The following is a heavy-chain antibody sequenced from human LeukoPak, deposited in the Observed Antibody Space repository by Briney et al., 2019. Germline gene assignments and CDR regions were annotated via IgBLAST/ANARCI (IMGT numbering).Heavy chain of an antibody. Sequence: PSETLSLTCTVSGGSISSYYWSWIRQPPGKGLEWIGYIYYSGSTNYNPSLKSRVTISVDTSKNQFSLKLSSVTAADTAVYYCARDHYYDSSGYPKVRYFDLWGRGTLVTVSS. CDR1: GGSISSYY. CDR3: ARDHYYDSSGYPKVRYFDL. D-gene: IGHD3-22*01. CDR2: IYYSGST. V-gene: IGHV4-59*01. J-gene: IGHJ2*01.